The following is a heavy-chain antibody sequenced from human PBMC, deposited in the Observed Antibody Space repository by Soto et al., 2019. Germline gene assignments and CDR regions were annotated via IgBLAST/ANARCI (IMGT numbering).Heavy chain of an antibody. D-gene: IGHD1-1*01. J-gene: IGHJ6*02. V-gene: IGHV3-21*01. CDR1: GFIFSDFS. CDR3: AREKRHNSLGGRFGMDV. CDR2: IGSSGGNS. Sequence: EVQLVESGGGLVKPGGSLRLSCAVSGFIFSDFSMNWVRQAPGKGLEWVAYIGSSGGNSFYADSVKCRFIISRDNAKTSLDLHSNSRRDEDTAVYYCAREKRHNSLGGRFGMDVGGQGTTFTV.